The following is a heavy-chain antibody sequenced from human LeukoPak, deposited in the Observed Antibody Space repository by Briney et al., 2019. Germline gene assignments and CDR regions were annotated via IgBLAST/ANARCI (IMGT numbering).Heavy chain of an antibody. D-gene: IGHD3-10*01. CDR1: GFTFRNYG. CDR2: ISSDGNNK. CDR3: AKDKYGSGSYSDY. V-gene: IGHV3-30*18. Sequence: GRSLRLSCAASGFTFRNYGMHWVRQAPGKGLEWVAVISSDGNNKYYADSVKGRFTISRDNSKNTLYLQMNSLRAEDTAVYYCAKDKYGSGSYSDYWGQGTLVTVSS. J-gene: IGHJ4*01.